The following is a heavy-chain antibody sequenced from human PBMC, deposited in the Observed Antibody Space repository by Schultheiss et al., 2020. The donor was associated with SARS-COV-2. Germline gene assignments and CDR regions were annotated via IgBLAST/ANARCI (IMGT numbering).Heavy chain of an antibody. V-gene: IGHV4-34*01. D-gene: IGHD1-14*01. CDR3: ASLSTTDYYYMDV. CDR1: GGSFSGYY. Sequence: SQTLSLTCAVYGGSFSGYYWSWIRQPPGKGLEWIGEINHSGSTNYNPSLKSRVTISVDTSKNQFSLKLSSVTAADTAVYYCASLSTTDYYYMDVWGQGTTVTVSS. CDR2: INHSGST. J-gene: IGHJ6*03.